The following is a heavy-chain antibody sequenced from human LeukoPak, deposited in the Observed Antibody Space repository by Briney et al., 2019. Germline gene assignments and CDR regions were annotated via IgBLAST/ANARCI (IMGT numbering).Heavy chain of an antibody. J-gene: IGHJ5*02. Sequence: GGSLRLSCAASGFTFSRYSMNWVRQAPGKGLEWVSYISSRSSTISYADSVKGRFTISRDNAKNSLYLQMNSLRDEDTAVYYCARDVSGGSCYLGCWFDPWGQGTLVTVSS. CDR3: ARDVSGGSCYLGCWFDP. CDR1: GFTFSRYS. V-gene: IGHV3-48*02. CDR2: ISSRSSTI. D-gene: IGHD2-15*01.